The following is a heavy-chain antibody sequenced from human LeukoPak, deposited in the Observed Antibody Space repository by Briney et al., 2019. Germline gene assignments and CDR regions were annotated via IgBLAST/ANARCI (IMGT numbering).Heavy chain of an antibody. D-gene: IGHD6-13*01. V-gene: IGHV3-23*01. CDR1: AFTFSSYA. Sequence: GGSLRLSCAASAFTFSSYAMSLVRQAPGKGLEWVSAISGSGGSTYYADSVKGRFTISRDNSKNTLYLQMNSLRAEDTAVYYCAKDSWGAAAGSPLDYWGQGTLVTVSS. CDR2: ISGSGGST. J-gene: IGHJ4*02. CDR3: AKDSWGAAAGSPLDY.